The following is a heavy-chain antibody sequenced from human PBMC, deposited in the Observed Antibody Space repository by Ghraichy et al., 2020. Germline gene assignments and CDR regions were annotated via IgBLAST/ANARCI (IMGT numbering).Heavy chain of an antibody. Sequence: LSLTCAASGFTFSTNAMSWVRQAPGKGLEWVSAITGSGGSTYYADSVKGRFTISRDNSKNTLYLQMNSLRAEDTALYYCAKDFRTAYWGQGTLVTVSS. V-gene: IGHV3-23*01. CDR3: AKDFRTAY. CDR1: GFTFSTNA. J-gene: IGHJ4*02. D-gene: IGHD2-2*01. CDR2: ITGSGGST.